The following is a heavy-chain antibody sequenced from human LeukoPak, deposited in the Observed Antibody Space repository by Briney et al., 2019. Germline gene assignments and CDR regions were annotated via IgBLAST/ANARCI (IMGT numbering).Heavy chain of an antibody. CDR3: VKDGGYSYGGYFDY. V-gene: IGHV3-64D*06. Sequence: GGSLRLSCSASGFTFSSYAMHWVRQAPGKGLEYVSAISSNGGSTYYADSVKGRFTISRGNSKNTLYLQMSSLRAEDTAVYYCVKDGGYSYGGYFDYWGQGTLVTVSS. J-gene: IGHJ4*02. CDR2: ISSNGGST. CDR1: GFTFSSYA. D-gene: IGHD5-18*01.